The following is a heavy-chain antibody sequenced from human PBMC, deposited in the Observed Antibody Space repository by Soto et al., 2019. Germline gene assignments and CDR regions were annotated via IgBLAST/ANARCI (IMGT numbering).Heavy chain of an antibody. J-gene: IGHJ4*02. CDR1: GYIFVNYG. Sequence: ASVKVSCKASGYIFVNYGIAWVRQAPGQGLEWMGWISPYTGNTHSATKVQGRLTMTTDTSASTAYMDLSSLRSEDTAVYYCARGLGLYYFDYWGQGTLVTVSS. D-gene: IGHD1-26*01. CDR2: ISPYTGNT. CDR3: ARGLGLYYFDY. V-gene: IGHV1-18*01.